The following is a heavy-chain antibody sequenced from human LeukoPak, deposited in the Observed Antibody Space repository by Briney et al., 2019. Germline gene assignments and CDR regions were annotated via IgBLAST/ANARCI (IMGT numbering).Heavy chain of an antibody. CDR3: AKEQVRYYYGSGDY. V-gene: IGHV3-30*02. D-gene: IGHD3-10*01. CDR2: IRYDGSNK. J-gene: IGHJ4*02. CDR1: GFTFSSYG. Sequence: GGSLRLSCAASGFTFSSYGMHWVRQAPGKGLEWVAFIRYDGSNKYYADSVKGRFTISRDNSKNTLYLQMNSLRAEDTAVYYCAKEQVRYYYGSGDYWGQGTLVTVSS.